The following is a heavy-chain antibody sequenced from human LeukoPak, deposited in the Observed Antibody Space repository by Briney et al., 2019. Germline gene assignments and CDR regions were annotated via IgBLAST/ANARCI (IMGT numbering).Heavy chain of an antibody. Sequence: SETLSLTCTVSGGSISSSSYYWGWIRQPPGKGLEWIGSIYYSGSTYYNPSLKSRVTISVDTSKNQFSLKLTSVTAAGTAVYYCARQTFYHDDSGYYRPESFQHWGQGTLVTVSS. CDR3: ARQTFYHDDSGYYRPESFQH. D-gene: IGHD3-22*01. CDR1: GGSISSSSYY. V-gene: IGHV4-39*01. J-gene: IGHJ1*01. CDR2: IYYSGST.